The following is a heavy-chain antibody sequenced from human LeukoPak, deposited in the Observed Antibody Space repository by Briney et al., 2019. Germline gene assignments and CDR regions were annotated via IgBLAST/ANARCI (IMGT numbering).Heavy chain of an antibody. D-gene: IGHD6-19*01. Sequence: ASVTVSCKATGYTFTDYHKHWVRQAPGQGLEWMGWINPNSGGTNYAQKFQGRVSMTRDTSISTAFMELSRLRSDDTAVYYWARGASVAGTLRGYWGQGTLVTVSS. J-gene: IGHJ4*02. V-gene: IGHV1-2*02. CDR2: INPNSGGT. CDR3: ARGASVAGTLRGY. CDR1: GYTFTDYH.